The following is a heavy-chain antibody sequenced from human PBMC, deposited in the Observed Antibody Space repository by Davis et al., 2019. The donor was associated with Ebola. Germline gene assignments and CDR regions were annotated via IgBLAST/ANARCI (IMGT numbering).Heavy chain of an antibody. CDR3: ARDEGGIVGATTWGDRFDY. CDR2: ISSSSSYI. J-gene: IGHJ4*02. D-gene: IGHD1-26*01. V-gene: IGHV3-21*01. CDR1: GFTFSSYW. Sequence: GESLKISCAASGFTFSSYWMNWVRQAPGKGLEWVSSISSSSSYIYYADSVKGRFTISRDNAKNSLYLQMNSLRAEDTAVYYCARDEGGIVGATTWGDRFDYWGQGTLVTVSS.